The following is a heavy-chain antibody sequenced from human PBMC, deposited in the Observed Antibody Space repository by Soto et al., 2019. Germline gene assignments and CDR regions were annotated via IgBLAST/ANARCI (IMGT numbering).Heavy chain of an antibody. V-gene: IGHV2-5*02. CDR3: AHTTCGSRTYYARELDY. J-gene: IGHJ4*02. D-gene: IGHD3-10*01. CDR2: IYWDDDK. Sequence: SAPTLVNPTQTLTLTCTFSGFSLSTSGVGVGWIRQPPGKALEWLAVIYWDDDKRYSPSLKTRLTITKDASKNQVVLTMTNMDPVDTATYYCAHTTCGSRTYYARELDYWGQGPLVTVS. CDR1: GFSLSTSGVG.